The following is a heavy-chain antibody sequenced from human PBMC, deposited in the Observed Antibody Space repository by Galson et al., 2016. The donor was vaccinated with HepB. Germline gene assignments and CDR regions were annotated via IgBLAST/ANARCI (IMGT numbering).Heavy chain of an antibody. J-gene: IGHJ4*02. V-gene: IGHV4-31*03. CDR2: IYYSGST. Sequence: TLSLTCSVSGGSISSDGYYWSWIRQHPGKGLEWIGYIYYSGSTYYTPSLKSRVTISADTSTNEFSLKLSSVTAADTAVYYCASGYCSGGSYYFDSWGQGTLVTVSS. CDR1: GGSISSDGYY. CDR3: ASGYCSGGSYYFDS. D-gene: IGHD2-15*01.